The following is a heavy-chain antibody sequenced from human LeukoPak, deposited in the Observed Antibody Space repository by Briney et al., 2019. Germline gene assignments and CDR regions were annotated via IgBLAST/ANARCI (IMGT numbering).Heavy chain of an antibody. CDR3: ARSDGYGLVGI. CDR1: GGSFSGYY. CDR2: IYSSGST. V-gene: IGHV4-34*01. J-gene: IGHJ3*02. Sequence: SETLSLTCAVYGGSFSGYYWSWIRQPPGKTLERIGSIYSSGSTYYNPSLKSRVIIIIDTPKNHFSLTLSSVTAADTAVYYCARSDGYGLVGIWGQGTMVTVSS. D-gene: IGHD3-10*01.